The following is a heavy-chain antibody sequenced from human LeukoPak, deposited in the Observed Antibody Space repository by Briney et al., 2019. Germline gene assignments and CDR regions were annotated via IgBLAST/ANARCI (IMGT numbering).Heavy chain of an antibody. CDR3: ARLLIFGVVTPYYFDY. V-gene: IGHV4-39*01. D-gene: IGHD3-3*01. CDR1: GGSISSSSYS. CDR2: IYYSGST. J-gene: IGHJ4*02. Sequence: IPSETLSLTCTVSGGSISSSSYSWGWIRQPPGKGLEWIGSIYYSGSTYYNPSLKSRVTISVDTSKNQFSLKLSSVTAADTAVYYCARLLIFGVVTPYYFDYWGQGTLVTVSS.